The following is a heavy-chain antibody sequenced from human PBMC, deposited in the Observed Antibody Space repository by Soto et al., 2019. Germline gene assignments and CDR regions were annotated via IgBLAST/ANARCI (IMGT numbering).Heavy chain of an antibody. J-gene: IGHJ4*02. Sequence: QVQLVQSGADVKKPGASVKVSCKTSGYTFTSYGTSWVRQVPGQGLEWMGWISAYSGNINYAQKFQDRVTMTTDTSRGTAYMELRSLRTDDTAVYYCARDWSGATCSFNYWGQGTLVTVSS. D-gene: IGHD3-3*01. CDR3: ARDWSGATCSFNY. CDR2: ISAYSGNI. CDR1: GYTFTSYG. V-gene: IGHV1-18*01.